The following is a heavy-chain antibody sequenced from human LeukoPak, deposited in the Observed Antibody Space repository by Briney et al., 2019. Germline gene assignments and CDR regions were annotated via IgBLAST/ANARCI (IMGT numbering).Heavy chain of an antibody. CDR2: ISSSSSHI. CDR1: GFTFSSYS. J-gene: IGHJ4*02. D-gene: IGHD2-15*01. Sequence: GGSLRLSCAASGFTFSSYSMNWVRQAPGKGLEWVSSISSSSSHIYYADSVKGRFTISRDNAKNSLYLQMNSLRAEDTAVYYCAAYRLGYCSGGSCYSSDYWGQGTLVTVSS. V-gene: IGHV3-21*01. CDR3: AAYRLGYCSGGSCYSSDY.